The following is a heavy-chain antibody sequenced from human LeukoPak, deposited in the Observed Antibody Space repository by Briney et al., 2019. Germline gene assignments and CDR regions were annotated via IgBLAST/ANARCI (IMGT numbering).Heavy chain of an antibody. V-gene: IGHV3-7*01. CDR2: IKQDGSEN. Sequence: GGSLRLSCVASGFTFSSYWMSWVRQAPGKGLEWVANIKQDGSENFYVDSVKGRFTISRDNARNSLYLQMNSLRAEDTAVYYCARDSTGYGYEEWSWGQGTLVTVSS. CDR3: ARDSTGYGYEEWS. D-gene: IGHD5-18*01. CDR1: GFTFSSYW. J-gene: IGHJ5*02.